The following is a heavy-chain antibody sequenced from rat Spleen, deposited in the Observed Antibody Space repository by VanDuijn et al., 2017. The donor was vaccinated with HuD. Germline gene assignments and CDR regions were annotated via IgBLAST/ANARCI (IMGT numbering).Heavy chain of an antibody. CDR1: GFTFSNYD. CDR2: ISPSGGST. V-gene: IGHV5-25*01. CDR3: ARQDYYSGDFDY. D-gene: IGHD1-1*01. J-gene: IGHJ2*01. Sequence: EVQLVESGGGLVQPGRSLKLSCAASGFTFSNYDMAWVRQAPTKGLEWVASISPSGGSTYYRDSVKGRFTVSRDNAKSTLYLQMDSLRSEDTATYYCARQDYYSGDFDYWGQGVMVTVSS.